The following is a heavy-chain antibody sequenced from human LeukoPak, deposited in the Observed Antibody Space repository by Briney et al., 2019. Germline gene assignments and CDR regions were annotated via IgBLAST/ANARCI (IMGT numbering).Heavy chain of an antibody. CDR3: ARADYDILTGYYHYFDY. V-gene: IGHV3-7*01. D-gene: IGHD3-9*01. CDR2: IKQDGSEK. CDR1: GFTFETYW. J-gene: IGHJ4*02. Sequence: GGSLRLSCAASGFTFETYWMHWVRQAPGKGLEWVANIKQDGSEKYYVDSVKGRFTISRDNAKNSLYLQMNSLRAEDTAVYYCARADYDILTGYYHYFDYWGQGTLVTVSS.